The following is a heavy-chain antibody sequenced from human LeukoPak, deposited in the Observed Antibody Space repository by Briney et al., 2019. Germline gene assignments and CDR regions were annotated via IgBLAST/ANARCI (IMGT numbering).Heavy chain of an antibody. J-gene: IGHJ4*02. Sequence: SGGSLRLSCAASGFTFSSYWMSWVRQAPGKGLEWVANIKQDGSEIYYVDSVKGRFTISRDNAKNSLYLQMNSLRAEDTAVYYCAREGYSYGKGSPLVDYWGQGTLVTVSS. CDR3: AREGYSYGKGSPLVDY. CDR2: IKQDGSEI. V-gene: IGHV3-7*01. CDR1: GFTFSSYW. D-gene: IGHD5-18*01.